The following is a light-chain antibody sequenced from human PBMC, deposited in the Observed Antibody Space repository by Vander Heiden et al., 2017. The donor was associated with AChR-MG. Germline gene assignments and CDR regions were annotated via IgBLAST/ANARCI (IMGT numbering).Light chain of an antibody. CDR3: QAWDSSTVV. CDR2: QDS. CDR1: QLGDKY. V-gene: IGLV3-1*01. Sequence: SYELTQPHSVSVSPGQTASITCSGDQLGDKYACWYQQKPGQSPVLVIYQDSKRPSGIPERFSGSNSGNIATLTISGTQAMDEADYYCQAWDSSTVVFGGGTKLTVL. J-gene: IGLJ2*01.